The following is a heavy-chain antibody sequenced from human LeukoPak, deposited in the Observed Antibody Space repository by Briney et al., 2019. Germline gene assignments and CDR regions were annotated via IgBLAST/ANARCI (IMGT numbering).Heavy chain of an antibody. CDR3: AKDQLKDAGGYSYGYNGFDP. V-gene: IGHV3-23*01. Sequence: GGSLRLSCAASGFTFSSYAMSWVRQAPGKGLEWVSAISGGGGSTYYADSVKGRFTVSRDNSKNTLYLQMNSLRAEDTAVYYCAKDQLKDAGGYSYGYNGFDPWGQGTLVTVSS. J-gene: IGHJ5*02. CDR2: ISGGGGST. D-gene: IGHD5-18*01. CDR1: GFTFSSYA.